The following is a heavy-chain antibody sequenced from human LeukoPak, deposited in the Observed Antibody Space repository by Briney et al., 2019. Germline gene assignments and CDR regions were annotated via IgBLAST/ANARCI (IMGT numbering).Heavy chain of an antibody. J-gene: IGHJ6*03. CDR1: GFTFSSYW. CDR2: INTEGSST. Sequence: GGSLRLSCAASGFTFSSYWMHWVRQGPGKGLVWVSRINTEGSSTSYADSVKGRFTISRDNAKNTLYLQMSSLRAEDTAIYYCARDYDRYYMDVWGKGTTVTVSS. CDR3: ARDYDRYYMDV. D-gene: IGHD3-3*01. V-gene: IGHV3-74*01.